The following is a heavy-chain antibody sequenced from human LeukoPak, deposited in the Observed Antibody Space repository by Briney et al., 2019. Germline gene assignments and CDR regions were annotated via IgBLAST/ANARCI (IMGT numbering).Heavy chain of an antibody. Sequence: ASVKVSCKASGYSFTGYYMHWVRQAPGQGLEWMGWINPNTGDTNYAQKFQGRITVTRDTSISTAYMELSRLRFDDTAVYYRARKGPYDSSGYYSEYWYFDLWGRGTLVTVPS. J-gene: IGHJ2*01. CDR2: INPNTGDT. CDR1: GYSFTGYY. CDR3: ARKGPYDSSGYYSEYWYFDL. D-gene: IGHD3-22*01. V-gene: IGHV1-2*02.